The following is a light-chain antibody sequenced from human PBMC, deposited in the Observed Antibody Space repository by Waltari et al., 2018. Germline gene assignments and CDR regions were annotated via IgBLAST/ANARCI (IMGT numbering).Light chain of an antibody. CDR1: QSISTW. J-gene: IGKJ1*01. Sequence: DIQMTQSPSTLSASVGDRVTITCRASQSISTWLAWYQQKPGKAPKVLIYKASTLESGVPSMFSGSGSGTEFTLTISSLHPDDFATYYCQQYNNYCTFGQGTKVEIK. CDR3: QQYNNYCT. CDR2: KAS. V-gene: IGKV1-5*03.